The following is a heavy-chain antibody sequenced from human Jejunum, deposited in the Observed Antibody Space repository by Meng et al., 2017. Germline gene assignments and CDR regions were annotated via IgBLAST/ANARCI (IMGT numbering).Heavy chain of an antibody. V-gene: IGHV3-73*01. D-gene: IGHD3-3*01. CDR3: TRYESADYYFGMDV. Sequence: GGSLRLSCAASGFTFSGSAIHWFRQPSGQGLEWLGRIRNKANNYATAYAASVKGRFTISRDDSKNTAYLQMNSLKTEDTALYYCTRYESADYYFGMDVWGQGTTVTVSS. CDR2: IRNKANNYAT. CDR1: GFTFSGSA. J-gene: IGHJ6*02.